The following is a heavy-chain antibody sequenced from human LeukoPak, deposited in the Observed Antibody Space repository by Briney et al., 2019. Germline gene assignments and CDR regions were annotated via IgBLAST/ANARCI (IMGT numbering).Heavy chain of an antibody. Sequence: GGSLRLSCEASGFTFSRNAMHWVRQAPGKGLEWVAVISYDGTKKYYADSVKGRFTISRDNSKNTLYLQMNSLRAEDTAVYYCAKEVITIFPTYGMDVWGQGTTVTVSS. CDR1: GFTFSRNA. D-gene: IGHD3-9*01. V-gene: IGHV3-30*18. J-gene: IGHJ6*02. CDR3: AKEVITIFPTYGMDV. CDR2: ISYDGTKK.